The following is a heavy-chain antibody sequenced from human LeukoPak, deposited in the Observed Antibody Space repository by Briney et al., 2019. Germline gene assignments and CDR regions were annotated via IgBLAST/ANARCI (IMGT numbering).Heavy chain of an antibody. J-gene: IGHJ4*02. CDR3: AREAAARDLDY. CDR1: GGTFNSYA. V-gene: IGHV1-69*05. D-gene: IGHD6-13*01. CDR2: IIPIFGTA. Sequence: SVKVSCKASGGTFNSYAISWLRQAPGQGLEWMGGIIPIFGTANYAQKFQGRVTITTDESTSTAYMELSSLRSEDTAVYYCAREAAARDLDYWGQGTLVTVSS.